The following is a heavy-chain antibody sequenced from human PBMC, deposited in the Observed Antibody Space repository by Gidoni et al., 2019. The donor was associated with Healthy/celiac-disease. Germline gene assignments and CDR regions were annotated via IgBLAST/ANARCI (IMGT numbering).Heavy chain of an antibody. D-gene: IGHD3-16*01. CDR1: GFTFSSYG. J-gene: IGHJ4*02. V-gene: IGHV3-33*01. Sequence: QVQLVESGGGVVQPGRSLRLSCAASGFTFSSYGMHWVRQAPGKGLGWVAVIWYDGSNKYYADSVKGRFTISRDNSKNTLYLQMNSLRAEDTAVYYCARDPADYDYVWGCFDYWGQGTLVTVSS. CDR3: ARDPADYDYVWGCFDY. CDR2: IWYDGSNK.